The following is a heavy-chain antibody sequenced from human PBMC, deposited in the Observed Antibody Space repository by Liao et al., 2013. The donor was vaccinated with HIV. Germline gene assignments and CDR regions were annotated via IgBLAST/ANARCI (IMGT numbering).Heavy chain of an antibody. D-gene: IGHD2-15*01. CDR3: VRDRGFFDN. CDR1: GGSISSYY. V-gene: IGHV4-4*07. CDR2: ISTSGGA. Sequence: QVQLQESGPGLVKPSETLSLTCTVSGGSISSYYWSWIRQPAGKALEWIGRISTSGGAIYSPSLRIRVSMSWDSSRSRFSLNLNSFSAADTAVYYCVRDRGFFDNWGQGILVSASS. J-gene: IGHJ4*02.